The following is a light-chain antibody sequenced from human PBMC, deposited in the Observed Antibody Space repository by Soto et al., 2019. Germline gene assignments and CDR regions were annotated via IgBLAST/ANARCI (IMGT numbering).Light chain of an antibody. CDR2: DAS. V-gene: IGKV3-11*01. Sequence: EIVLTRSPATLSLSPGERATLSCRASQSVRSYLAWYQHNPGQAPRLLIYDASNRATGVPARFSGSGSGTDFTLTISSLEPEDFAVYYCQQRYNWPITFGQGTRLEIK. CDR3: QQRYNWPIT. J-gene: IGKJ5*01. CDR1: QSVRSY.